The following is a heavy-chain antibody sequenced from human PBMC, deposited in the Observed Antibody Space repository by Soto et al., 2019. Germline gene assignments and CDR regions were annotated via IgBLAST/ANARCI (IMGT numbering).Heavy chain of an antibody. CDR3: ARGGYYDSAVHPRGFDY. CDR1: GFTFRSYW. Sequence: GGSLRLSCAASGFTFRSYWMHWVRQAPGKGLVWVSRINADGSSTNYADSVKGRFTISRDNAKNTLYLEMNSLRAEDTAVYYCARGGYYDSAVHPRGFDYWGQGTLVTVSS. D-gene: IGHD3-22*01. CDR2: INADGSST. V-gene: IGHV3-74*01. J-gene: IGHJ4*02.